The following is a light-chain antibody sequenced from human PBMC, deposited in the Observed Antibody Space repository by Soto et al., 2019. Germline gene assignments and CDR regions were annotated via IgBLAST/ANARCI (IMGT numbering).Light chain of an antibody. CDR1: LSLLHSNGYNY. CDR2: LGS. Sequence: DTVMTDSVPWRQVTPGEPASVSCKSSLSLLHSNGYNYLDWYLQKPGQPPQLLIYLGSNRASGVPDRFSGSGSGTDFTLKISRVEAEYVGVYYCMQALQTPITFGPGTKVDI. J-gene: IGKJ3*01. CDR3: MQALQTPIT. V-gene: IGKV2-28*01.